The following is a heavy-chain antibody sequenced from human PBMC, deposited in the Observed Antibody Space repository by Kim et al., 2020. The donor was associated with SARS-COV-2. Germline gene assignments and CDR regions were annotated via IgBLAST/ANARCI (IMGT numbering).Heavy chain of an antibody. CDR2: KYYRSKWYN. D-gene: IGHD2-15*01. J-gene: IGHJ5*02. V-gene: IGHV6-1*01. Sequence: SQTLSLTCAISGDSVSSNSAAWNWIRQSPSRGLEWLGRKYYRSKWYNDYAVSVKRRITINPDTSKNQFSLQLNSVTPEDTAVYYCARGYCSGGSCAGLTISWFDPWGQGTLVTVSS. CDR3: ARGYCSGGSCAGLTISWFDP. CDR1: GDSVSSNSAA.